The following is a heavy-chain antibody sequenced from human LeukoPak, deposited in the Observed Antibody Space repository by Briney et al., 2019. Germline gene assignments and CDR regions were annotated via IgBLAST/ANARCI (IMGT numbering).Heavy chain of an antibody. CDR1: GGSISSGGYY. Sequence: SETLSLTCTVSGGSISSGGYYWSWIRQHPGKGLEWIGYIYYSGSTYYNPSLKSRVTISVDTSKNQFSLKLSSVTAADTAVYYWARVPLGSGELSPDYWGKGPLVTVSS. J-gene: IGHJ4*02. D-gene: IGHD3-10*01. CDR2: IYYSGST. CDR3: ARVPLGSGELSPDY. V-gene: IGHV4-31*03.